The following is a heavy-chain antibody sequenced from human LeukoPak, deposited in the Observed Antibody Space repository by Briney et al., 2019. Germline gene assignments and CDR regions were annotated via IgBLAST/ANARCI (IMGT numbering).Heavy chain of an antibody. D-gene: IGHD5-24*01. CDR3: AKDKGWRDGPLDY. CDR1: GFTFSSYG. CDR2: ISYDGSDK. V-gene: IGHV3-30*18. J-gene: IGHJ4*02. Sequence: GGSLRLSCAASGFTFSSYGMHWVRQAPGKGLEWVTVISYDGSDKYYADSVKGRFTISRDNSKNTLYLQMNSLRAEDTAVYFCAKDKGWRDGPLDYWGQGTLATVSS.